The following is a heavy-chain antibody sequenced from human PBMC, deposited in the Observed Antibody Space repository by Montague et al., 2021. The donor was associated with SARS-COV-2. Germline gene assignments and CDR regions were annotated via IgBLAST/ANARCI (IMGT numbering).Heavy chain of an antibody. J-gene: IGHJ6*02. CDR3: ARAGRVRFLEYGMDV. CDR1: GGSISSYY. Sequence: SETLSLTCTVSGGSISSYYWSWIRQPPGKGLEWIGYIYYSGSTXXXPSXXXRVTISVDTSKKQFSLKLSSVTAADTAVYYCARAGRVRFLEYGMDVWGQGTTVTVPS. CDR2: IYYSGST. V-gene: IGHV4-59*01. D-gene: IGHD3-3*01.